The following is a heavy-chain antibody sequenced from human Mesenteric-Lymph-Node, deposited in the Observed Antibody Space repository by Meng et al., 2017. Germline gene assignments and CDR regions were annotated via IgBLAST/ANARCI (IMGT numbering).Heavy chain of an antibody. Sequence: QVPLQVSRPGLVSPSQTLSPPCTVSGDSFNSPDYYWSWIRQPPEKGLEWIGYIYYSGSTYYNPSLKSRVSISGDTSNKQFSLKLTSVTAADTAVYYCARSPYSGSALPFFDYWGQGSLVTVSS. CDR2: IYYSGST. CDR3: ARSPYSGSALPFFDY. J-gene: IGHJ4*02. D-gene: IGHD1-26*01. CDR1: GDSFNSPDYY. V-gene: IGHV4-30-4*01.